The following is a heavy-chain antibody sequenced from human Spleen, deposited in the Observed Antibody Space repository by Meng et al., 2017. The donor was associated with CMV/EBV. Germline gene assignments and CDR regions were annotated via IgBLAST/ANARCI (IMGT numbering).Heavy chain of an antibody. D-gene: IGHD3-3*01. CDR3: ARGFWNPYYEDTHDF. J-gene: IGHJ4*01. CDR1: GFTFSSYS. CDR2: ISSSSSSYK. Sequence: GESLKISCAASGFTFSSYSMNWVRQAPGKGLEWVSSISSSSSSYKNYGDSVKGRFTISRDNAKNSLYLQMNSLRAEDTAVFYCARGFWNPYYEDTHDFWGHGTLVTVSS. V-gene: IGHV3-21*01.